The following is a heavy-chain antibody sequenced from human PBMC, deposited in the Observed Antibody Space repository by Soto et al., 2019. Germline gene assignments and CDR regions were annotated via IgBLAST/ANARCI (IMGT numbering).Heavy chain of an antibody. Sequence: QVQLVQSGAEVKKPGASVKVSCKASGYTFTSYYMHWVRQAPGQGLEWMGIINPSGGSTSYAQKFQARVTMTRDTSTSTVYMELSSLRSEDTAVYYCARVGVEYYSDSWGQGTLVTVSS. CDR1: GYTFTSYY. CDR2: INPSGGST. CDR3: ARVGVEYYSDS. J-gene: IGHJ4*02. D-gene: IGHD3-22*01. V-gene: IGHV1-46*01.